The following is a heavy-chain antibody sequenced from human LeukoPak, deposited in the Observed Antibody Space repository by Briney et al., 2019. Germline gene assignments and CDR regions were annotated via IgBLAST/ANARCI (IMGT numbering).Heavy chain of an antibody. Sequence: GGSLRLSCAASGFIFSSYSMNWVRQAPGKGLEWVSYISSSNSNIYYGDSVEGRFTISRDNAKNSLYLQMNSLRDEDTAVYYCARGIAYYYHGMDVWGQGTMVTVSS. CDR3: ARGIAYYYHGMDV. V-gene: IGHV3-48*02. J-gene: IGHJ6*02. D-gene: IGHD6-13*01. CDR2: ISSSNSNI. CDR1: GFIFSSYS.